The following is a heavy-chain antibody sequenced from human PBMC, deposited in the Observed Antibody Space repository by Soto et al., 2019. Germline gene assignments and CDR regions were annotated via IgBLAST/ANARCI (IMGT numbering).Heavy chain of an antibody. CDR2: INHSGST. J-gene: IGHJ5*02. D-gene: IGHD3-16*02. V-gene: IGHV4-34*01. CDR1: GGSFSGYY. CDR3: ARTGSAGPVGVILNHWFDP. Sequence: SETLSLTCAVYGGSFSGYYWSWIRQPPGKGLEWIGEINHSGSTNYNPSLKSRVTISVDTSKNQFSLELSSVTAADTAVYYCARTGSAGPVGVILNHWFDPWGQGTLVTVSS.